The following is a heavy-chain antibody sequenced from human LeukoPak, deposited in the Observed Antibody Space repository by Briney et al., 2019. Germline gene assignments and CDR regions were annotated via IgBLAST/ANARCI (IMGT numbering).Heavy chain of an antibody. Sequence: GGALILSFAASGFTVSSNYMSWVRQAPGKGLEGGSVIYSGGSTYYADPVEGRFTIFRDNSKNTLYLQMNSLRAEDTAVYYCARVRSGSYYGDLAYYYYMDVWGKGTTVTVSS. D-gene: IGHD1-26*01. V-gene: IGHV3-66*02. J-gene: IGHJ6*03. CDR1: GFTVSSNY. CDR2: IYSGGST. CDR3: ARVRSGSYYGDLAYYYYMDV.